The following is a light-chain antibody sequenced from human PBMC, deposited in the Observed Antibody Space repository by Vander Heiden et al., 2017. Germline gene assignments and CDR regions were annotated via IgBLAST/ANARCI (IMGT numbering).Light chain of an antibody. CDR2: GAS. CDR3: QQYYRSPLT. CDR1: QSVSSSY. Sequence: IVLTHSPDTLPLSPGERATLSCRATQSVSSSYLAWYQQKPGQSPRLLIYGASSRAAGIPDRFSGSGSGTDFALTISRLEPEDFAVYFCQQYYRSPLTFGGGTKVEIK. J-gene: IGKJ4*01. V-gene: IGKV3-20*01.